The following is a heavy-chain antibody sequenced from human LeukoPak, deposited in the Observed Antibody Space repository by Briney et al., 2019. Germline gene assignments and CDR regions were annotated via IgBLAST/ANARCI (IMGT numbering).Heavy chain of an antibody. CDR1: GFTFSSYS. V-gene: IGHV3-21*01. J-gene: IGHJ4*02. D-gene: IGHD3-9*01. CDR2: ISSSSSYI. Sequence: PGGSLRLSCAASGFTFSSYSMNWVRQAPGKGLEWVSSISSSSSYIYYADSVKGRFTISRDNAKNSLYLQMNSLRAEDTAVYYCARDATYYDILTVAGGPFDYWGQGTLVTVSS. CDR3: ARDATYYDILTVAGGPFDY.